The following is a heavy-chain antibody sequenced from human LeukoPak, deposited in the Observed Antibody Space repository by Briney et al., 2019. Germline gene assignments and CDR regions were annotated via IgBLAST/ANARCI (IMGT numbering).Heavy chain of an antibody. Sequence: ASVKVSCKVSGYTLTELSMHWERQAPGKGLEWMGGFDPEDGETIYAQKFQGRVTMTEDTSTDTAYMELSSLRSEDTAVYYCATAVAHYYGSGSYYPYYFDYWGQGTLVTVSS. CDR3: ATAVAHYYGSGSYYPYYFDY. V-gene: IGHV1-24*01. CDR2: FDPEDGET. J-gene: IGHJ4*02. D-gene: IGHD3-10*01. CDR1: GYTLTELS.